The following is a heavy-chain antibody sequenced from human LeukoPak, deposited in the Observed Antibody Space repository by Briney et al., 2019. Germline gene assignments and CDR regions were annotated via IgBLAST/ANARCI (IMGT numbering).Heavy chain of an antibody. J-gene: IGHJ4*02. Sequence: GGSLRLSCAASGFTFSNYAVNWVRQAPAKGLEWVSAISGSGGSTYYADSVKGRFTISRDNSKNTLYLQMSSLRAEDTAVYYCAKDRGRYYDSSGYYWGYYFDSWGQGILVTVST. CDR3: AKDRGRYYDSSGYYWGYYFDS. CDR2: ISGSGGST. D-gene: IGHD3-22*01. CDR1: GFTFSNYA. V-gene: IGHV3-23*01.